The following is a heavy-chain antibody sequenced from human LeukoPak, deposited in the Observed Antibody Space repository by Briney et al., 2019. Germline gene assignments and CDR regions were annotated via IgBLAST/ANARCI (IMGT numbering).Heavy chain of an antibody. V-gene: IGHV3-9*01. CDR2: ISWNSVVK. D-gene: IGHD5-24*01. Sequence: GGSLRLSCVASGITFSNYAVSWVRQAPGKGLEWVSGISWNSVVKGYADSVKSRFTISRDNAKNSLYLQMNSLRAEDTALYYCAKVSLNNYYDYWGQGILVTVSS. J-gene: IGHJ4*02. CDR3: AKVSLNNYYDY. CDR1: GITFSNYA.